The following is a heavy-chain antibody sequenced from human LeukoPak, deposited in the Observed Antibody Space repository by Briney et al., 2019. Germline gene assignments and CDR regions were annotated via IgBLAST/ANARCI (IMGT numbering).Heavy chain of an antibody. CDR1: GYTFTSDD. V-gene: IGHV1-8*01. J-gene: IGHJ6*02. CDR3: ARRPRGYKYGGEVYFFGMDV. D-gene: IGHD5-18*01. CDR2: MNPKSGNT. Sequence: GASVKVSCKASGYTFTSDDINWVRQATGQGLEWMGWMNPKSGNTDYAQKFQGRVTMTRDTSISTAYMELNNLRSKDTAVYYCARRPRGYKYGGEVYFFGMDVWGQGTTVTVSS.